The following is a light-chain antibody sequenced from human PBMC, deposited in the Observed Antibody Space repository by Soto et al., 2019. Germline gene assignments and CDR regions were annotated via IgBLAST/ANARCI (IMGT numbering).Light chain of an antibody. V-gene: IGKV3-20*01. Sequence: EIVLTQSPGTLSLSPGERATLSCRASQSVSSSYLAWYQQKPGQAPRLLIYGASSRATGIPDRFSRSGSGTDFTLTISRLEPEDFAMYYCQQYGSSPLFPFGPGTKVYIQ. CDR1: QSVSSSY. CDR2: GAS. CDR3: QQYGSSPLFP. J-gene: IGKJ3*01.